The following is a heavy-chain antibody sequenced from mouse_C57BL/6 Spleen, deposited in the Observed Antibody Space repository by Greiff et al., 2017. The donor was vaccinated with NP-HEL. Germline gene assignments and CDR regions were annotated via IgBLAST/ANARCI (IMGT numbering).Heavy chain of an antibody. CDR2: IYPGDGDT. CDR3: AGSDSSGYRFAD. V-gene: IGHV1-82*01. CDR1: GYAFSSSW. Sequence: QVQLQQSGPELVKPGASVKISCKASGYAFSSSWMNWVKQRPGKGLEWIGRIYPGDGDTNYNGKFKGKATLAADKSSSTAYLQLSSLTSEDSAVYFCAGSDSSGYRFADWGQGALVTVSA. J-gene: IGHJ3*01. D-gene: IGHD3-2*02.